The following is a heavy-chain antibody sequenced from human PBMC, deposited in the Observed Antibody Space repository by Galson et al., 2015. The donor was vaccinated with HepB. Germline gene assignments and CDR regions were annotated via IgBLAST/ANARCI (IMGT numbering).Heavy chain of an antibody. CDR2: IFWDDDK. D-gene: IGHD6-13*01. CDR3: AHRHDISNWHNWFDP. CDR1: GFSLSTSGVG. Sequence: PALVKLTQTLTLTCTFSGFSLSTSGVGVGWIRQPPGKALEWLALIFWDDDKRYSPSLKSRLTIAKDTSKNQVVLTMTNMDPVDTATYYCAHRHDISNWHNWFDPWGQGTLVTVSS. V-gene: IGHV2-5*02. J-gene: IGHJ5*02.